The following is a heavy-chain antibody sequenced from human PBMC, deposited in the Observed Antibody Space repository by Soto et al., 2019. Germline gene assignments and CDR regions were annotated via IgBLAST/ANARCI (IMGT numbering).Heavy chain of an antibody. V-gene: IGHV3-30*18. CDR2: ISYDGSNK. J-gene: IGHJ4*02. D-gene: IGHD4-17*01. CDR1: GFTFSSYG. CDR3: AKGSTVFDY. Sequence: QVQLVESGGGVVQPGRSLRLSCAASGFTFSSYGMHWVRQAPGKGLEGVAVISYDGSNKYYADSVKGRFTISRDNSKNTLYLQMNSLSAEDTAVYYCAKGSTVFDYWGQGTLVTVSS.